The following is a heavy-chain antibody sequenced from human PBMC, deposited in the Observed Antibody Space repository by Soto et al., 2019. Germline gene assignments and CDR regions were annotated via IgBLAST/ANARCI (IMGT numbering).Heavy chain of an antibody. CDR1: GFTFSSYG. J-gene: IGHJ4*02. Sequence: PGGSLRLSCAASGFTFSSYGMHWVRQAPGKGLEWVAVISYDGSNKYYADSVKGRFTISRDNSKNTLYLQMNSLRPEDTAVYYCARPTGTNYYWKYYFDYWGPGSLVTVSS. CDR3: ARPTGTNYYWKYYFDY. D-gene: IGHD1-1*01. V-gene: IGHV3-30*03. CDR2: ISYDGSNK.